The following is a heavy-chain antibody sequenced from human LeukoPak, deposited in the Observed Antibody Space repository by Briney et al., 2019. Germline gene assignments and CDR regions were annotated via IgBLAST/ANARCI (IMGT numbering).Heavy chain of an antibody. J-gene: IGHJ4*02. V-gene: IGHV4-59*01. CDR3: ARGDGYNFHWYSY. Sequence: SETLSLTCTVSGGSTSSYYWSWIRQPPGKGLEWIGYIYYSGSTNYNPSLKSRVTISVDTSKNQFSLKLSSVTAADTAVYYCARGDGYNFHWYSYWGQGTLVTVSS. CDR1: GGSTSSYY. CDR2: IYYSGST. D-gene: IGHD5-24*01.